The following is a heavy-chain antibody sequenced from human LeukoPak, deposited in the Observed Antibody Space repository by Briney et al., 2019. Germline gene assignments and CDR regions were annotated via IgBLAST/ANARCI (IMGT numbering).Heavy chain of an antibody. CDR2: ISNSGST. D-gene: IGHD3-22*01. J-gene: IGHJ4*02. CDR3: ARSPSGYRFDS. Sequence: SETLSLTRTASGGSISSYYWSWIRQPPGKGLEWIGYISNSGSTNYHPSLKSRVTISSDTSKTQFTLKLTSVTAADTAVYYCARSPSGYRFDSWGQGTLVIVS. CDR1: GGSISSYY. V-gene: IGHV4-59*01.